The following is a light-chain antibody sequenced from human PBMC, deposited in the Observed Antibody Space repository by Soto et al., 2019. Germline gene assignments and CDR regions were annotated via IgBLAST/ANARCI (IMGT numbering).Light chain of an antibody. J-gene: IGKJ2*01. V-gene: IGKV1-5*03. CDR2: EAS. CDR3: QQYNDSFPYA. Sequence: DIQMTQSPSTLSASVGDRVTITCRASQSISRWLAWYQQKPGAAPKLLIYEASTLESGVPSRFSGSRSGTECTLTVSSLQPDDFATYYCQQYNDSFPYAFGQGTQLEIK. CDR1: QSISRW.